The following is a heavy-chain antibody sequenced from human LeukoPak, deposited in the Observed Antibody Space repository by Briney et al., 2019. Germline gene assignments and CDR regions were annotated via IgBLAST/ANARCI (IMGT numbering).Heavy chain of an antibody. CDR3: VTDLVIKGYFDY. D-gene: IGHD2-21*01. CDR1: GFTFRDYT. CDR2: IRRKTDGETT. J-gene: IGHJ4*02. Sequence: GGSLRLSCAASGFTFRDYTMNWVRQVPGKGLEWVGRIRRKTDGETTDHAAPVKGRFTISRDDSKNTLYLQMNSLKTEDTAVYYCVTDLVIKGYFDYWGQGALVTVSS. V-gene: IGHV3-15*01.